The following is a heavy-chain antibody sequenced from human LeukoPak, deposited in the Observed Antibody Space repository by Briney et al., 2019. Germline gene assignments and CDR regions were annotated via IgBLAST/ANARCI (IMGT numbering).Heavy chain of an antibody. D-gene: IGHD2-2*01. CDR3: ARDRVYCSSTSCPRGLGY. V-gene: IGHV1-2*02. Sequence: ASVKVSCKASGYTFTGYYMHWVRQAPGQGLEWVGWINPNSGGTNYAQKFQGRVTMTRDTSISTAYMELSRLRSDDTAVYYCARDRVYCSSTSCPRGLGYWGQGTLVTVSS. CDR2: INPNSGGT. CDR1: GYTFTGYY. J-gene: IGHJ4*02.